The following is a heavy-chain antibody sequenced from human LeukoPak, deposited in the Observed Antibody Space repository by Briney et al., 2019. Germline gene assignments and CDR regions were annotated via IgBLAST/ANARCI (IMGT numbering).Heavy chain of an antibody. V-gene: IGHV3-74*01. CDR1: GFTFSNHW. Sequence: PGESLRLSCAASGFTFSNHWMHWVRQAPGKGLVWVSRINTDGSNTDYADSVKGRFTISRDNAKNTLYLQMNSLRAEDTAVYYCARYGVPAAAKWYYDLWGRGTLVTVSS. CDR3: ARYGVPAAAKWYYDL. J-gene: IGHJ2*01. D-gene: IGHD2-2*01. CDR2: INTDGSNT.